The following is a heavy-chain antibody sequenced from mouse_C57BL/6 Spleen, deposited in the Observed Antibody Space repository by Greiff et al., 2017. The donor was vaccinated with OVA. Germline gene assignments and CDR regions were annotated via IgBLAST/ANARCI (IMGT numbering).Heavy chain of an antibody. D-gene: IGHD2-2*01. J-gene: IGHJ3*01. CDR1: GYTFTSYW. V-gene: IGHV1-61*01. Sequence: QVQLQQPGAELVRPGSSVKLSCKASGYTFTSYWMDWVKQRPGQGLEWIGNIYPSDSETHYNQKFKDKATLTVDKSSSTAYMQLSSLTSEDSAVYYCARERGGYPWFAYWGQGTLVTVSA. CDR3: ARERGGYPWFAY. CDR2: IYPSDSET.